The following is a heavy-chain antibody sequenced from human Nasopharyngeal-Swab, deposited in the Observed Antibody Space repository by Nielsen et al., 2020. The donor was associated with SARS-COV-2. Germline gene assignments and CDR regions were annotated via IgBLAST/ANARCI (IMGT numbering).Heavy chain of an antibody. CDR1: GYTLNELS. CDR3: VPLPPYGTSLKYYYYMDV. Sequence: ASVKVSCKVSGYTLNELSMQWVRQAPGKGLEWMGGFDPEEKETIYAQKFQGRVTMTEDTSTDTAYMELSSLRSEDTAVYYCVPLPPYGTSLKYYYYMDVWGKGTTVTVSS. J-gene: IGHJ6*03. CDR2: FDPEEKET. D-gene: IGHD6-6*01. V-gene: IGHV1-24*01.